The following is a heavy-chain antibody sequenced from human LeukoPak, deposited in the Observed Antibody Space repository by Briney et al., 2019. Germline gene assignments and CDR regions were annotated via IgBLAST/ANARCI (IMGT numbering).Heavy chain of an antibody. J-gene: IGHJ4*02. CDR2: ISWNSGSI. CDR1: GFTFDDYA. D-gene: IGHD3-10*01. Sequence: GGSLRLSCAASGFTFDDYAMHWVRQAPGKGLEWVSGISWNSGSIGYADSVKGRFTISRDNAKNSLYLQMNSLRAEDMALYYCAKESMVRGVTSPLDYWGQGTLVTVSS. V-gene: IGHV3-9*03. CDR3: AKESMVRGVTSPLDY.